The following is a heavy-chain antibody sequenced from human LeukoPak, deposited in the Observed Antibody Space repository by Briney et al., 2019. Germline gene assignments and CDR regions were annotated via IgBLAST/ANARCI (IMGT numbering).Heavy chain of an antibody. CDR2: INSDGSSA. Sequence: GGSLRLSCAASGFTFSSYWMHWVRQAPGKGLVWVSRINSDGSSANYADSVKGRFTISRDNAKNTLYLQMNTLRAEDTAVYYCAGIWQYFDYWGQGTLVTVSS. D-gene: IGHD1-14*01. V-gene: IGHV3-74*01. J-gene: IGHJ4*02. CDR3: AGIWQYFDY. CDR1: GFTFSSYW.